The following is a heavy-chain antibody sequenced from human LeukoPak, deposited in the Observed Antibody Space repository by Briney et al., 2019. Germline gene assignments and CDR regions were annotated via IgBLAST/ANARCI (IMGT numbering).Heavy chain of an antibody. CDR2: IYYSGST. V-gene: IGHV4-34*01. CDR3: ARLDYYGSGSYCNFDY. CDR1: GGSFSGYY. D-gene: IGHD3-10*01. J-gene: IGHJ4*02. Sequence: PSETLSLTCAVYGGSFSGYYWSWIRQTPGKGLEWIGSIYYSGSTYYNPSLKSRVTISVDTSKNQFSLKLSSVTAADTAVYYCARLDYYGSGSYCNFDYWGQGTLVTVSS.